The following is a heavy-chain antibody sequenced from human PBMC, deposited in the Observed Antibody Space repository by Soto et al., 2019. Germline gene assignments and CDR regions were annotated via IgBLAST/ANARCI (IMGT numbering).Heavy chain of an antibody. CDR2: ISGSGGST. J-gene: IGHJ6*02. CDR3: AKDTELPPVRGYFDWLPHRGDYYYGMDV. Sequence: GGSLRLSCAASGFTFSSYAMSWVRQAPGKGLEWVSAISGSGGSTYYADSVKGRFTISRDNSKNTLYLQMNSLRAEDTAVYYCAKDTELPPVRGYFDWLPHRGDYYYGMDVWGQGTTVTVSS. V-gene: IGHV3-23*01. D-gene: IGHD3-9*01. CDR1: GFTFSSYA.